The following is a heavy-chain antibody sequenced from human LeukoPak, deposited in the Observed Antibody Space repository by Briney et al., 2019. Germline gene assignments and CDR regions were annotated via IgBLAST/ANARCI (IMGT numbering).Heavy chain of an antibody. CDR1: GFTFSSYE. J-gene: IGHJ4*02. D-gene: IGHD2-8*01. CDR3: ARSRTYPFDY. V-gene: IGHV3-48*03. CDR2: ISVSGSTI. Sequence: GSLRLSCAASGFTFSSYEMNWVRQAPGKGLEWVSYISVSGSTIYYADSVKGRFTISRDNAKNSLFLQMNSLRAEDTAVYYCARSRTYPFDYWGQGTLVTVSS.